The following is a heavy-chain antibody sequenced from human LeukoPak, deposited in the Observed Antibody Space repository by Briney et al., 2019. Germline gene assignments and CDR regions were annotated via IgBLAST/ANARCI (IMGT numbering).Heavy chain of an antibody. J-gene: IGHJ4*02. CDR2: IGDSGSGG. CDR3: SRIKYGGNSGYHFDY. V-gene: IGHV3-23*01. D-gene: IGHD4-23*01. CDR1: GFNFNYFA. Sequence: GGSLRLSCSASGFNFNYFAMSWIRQAPGKRLEWVSTIGDSGSGGSYADSVRGRFTISRDNSKNIVYLQMHSLRVDDSPVYYCSRIKYGGNSGYHFDYWGQGTLVTVSS.